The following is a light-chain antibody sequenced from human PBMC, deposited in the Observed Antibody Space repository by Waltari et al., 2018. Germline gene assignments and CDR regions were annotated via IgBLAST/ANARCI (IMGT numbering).Light chain of an antibody. J-gene: IGKJ1*01. CDR3: QKYGRLPAT. V-gene: IGKV3-20*01. CDR2: ETS. CDR1: QSVSKY. Sequence: EIVLTKSPGTLSLSPGERATLACWASQSVSKYLAWYQQNPGQAPRLLIYETSIRATGVPDRFSGSGSGTDFSLTISRLEPEDFAVYYCQKYGRLPATFGQGTKVEIK.